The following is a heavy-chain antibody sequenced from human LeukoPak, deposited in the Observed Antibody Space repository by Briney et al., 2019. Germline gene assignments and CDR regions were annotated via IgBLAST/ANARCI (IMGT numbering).Heavy chain of an antibody. CDR2: IIPIFGTA. Sequence: ASVKVSCKASGGTFSSYAISWVRQAPGQGLEWMGGIIPIFGTANYAQKFQGRVTITADESTSTAYMELSSLRSEDTAVYYCARDGPPSYCSSTSCSYYFDYWGQGTLVTVSS. J-gene: IGHJ4*02. CDR3: ARDGPPSYCSSTSCSYYFDY. D-gene: IGHD2-2*01. CDR1: GGTFSSYA. V-gene: IGHV1-69*13.